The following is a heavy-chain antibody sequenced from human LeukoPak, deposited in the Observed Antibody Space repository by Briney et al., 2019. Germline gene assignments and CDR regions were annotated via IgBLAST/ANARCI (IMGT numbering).Heavy chain of an antibody. CDR2: ISAYNGNT. Sequence: AAVKDSCMAFDSTFNRQGFSWVRQAPGQGLEWMGWISAYNGNTRCARKLQDRVSMTTDTSPTTAYMELRSLTSDDTATYYCARDSTLCRGTSCYQNDPFDIWGQGTMVTVSS. D-gene: IGHD2-2*01. V-gene: IGHV1-18*01. CDR3: ARDSTLCRGTSCYQNDPFDI. CDR1: DSTFNRQG. J-gene: IGHJ3*02.